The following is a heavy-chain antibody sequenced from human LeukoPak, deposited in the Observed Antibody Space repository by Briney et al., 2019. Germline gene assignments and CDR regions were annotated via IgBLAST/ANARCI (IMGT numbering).Heavy chain of an antibody. D-gene: IGHD3-10*01. CDR2: INPNSGGT. Sequence: ASVKVSCKASGYTFTGYYMHWVRQAPGQGLEWMGWINPNSGGTNYAQKFQGRVTMTRDTSISTAYMELSRLRSDDTAVYYCARDRSYYGSGSYDYWGQGTLVTVSS. CDR3: ARDRSYYGSGSYDY. J-gene: IGHJ4*02. V-gene: IGHV1-2*02. CDR1: GYTFTGYY.